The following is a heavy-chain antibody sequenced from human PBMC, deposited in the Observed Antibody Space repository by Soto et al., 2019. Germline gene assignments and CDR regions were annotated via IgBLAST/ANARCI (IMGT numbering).Heavy chain of an antibody. CDR3: AKVSISKSSAVTFDS. V-gene: IGHV3-30*18. D-gene: IGHD2-15*01. CDR1: GFTFSTYD. J-gene: IGHJ4*02. CDR2: VSYDAGYK. Sequence: QVQLVVSGGGMVQPGRSLRLSCTVSGFTFSTYDMRWVRQAPGKGLEWVADVSYDAGYKNYADSVKGRFTISRDNSKNTLYLQMNGLRPEDTAVYYCAKVSISKSSAVTFDSWGQGTLVTVSS.